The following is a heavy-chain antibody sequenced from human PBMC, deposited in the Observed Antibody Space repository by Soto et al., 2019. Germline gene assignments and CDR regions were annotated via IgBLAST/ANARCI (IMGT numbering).Heavy chain of an antibody. CDR2: INPISGDT. V-gene: IGHV1-2*02. J-gene: IGHJ6*02. CDR3: ARVRRSPYAMDV. D-gene: IGHD2-2*01. Sequence: QVQLVQFGAGLKKPGASVKVSCKASGYIFTGHYIHWVRQAPGQGLEWMGWINPISGDTNYAQKFQGRVTMTRDTSISPAYMDLSSLISADTAVYYCARVRRSPYAMDVWGQGTTVTVSS. CDR1: GYIFTGHY.